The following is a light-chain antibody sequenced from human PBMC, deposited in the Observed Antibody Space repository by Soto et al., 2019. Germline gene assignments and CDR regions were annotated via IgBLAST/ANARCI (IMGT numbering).Light chain of an antibody. Sequence: QAVVTQEPSLTVSPGGTVTLTCGSSTGAVTSGHYPYWFQQKPGQAPRTLIYDTSNKHSWTPARFSGSLLGGKAALTLSGAQPEDEAEYHCLLSYSGARYWVFGGGTKLTVL. CDR3: LLSYSGARYWV. V-gene: IGLV7-46*01. J-gene: IGLJ3*02. CDR2: DTS. CDR1: TGAVTSGHY.